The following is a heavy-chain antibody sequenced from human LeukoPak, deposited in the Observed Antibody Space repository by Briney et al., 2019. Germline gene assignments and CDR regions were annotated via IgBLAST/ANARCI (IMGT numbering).Heavy chain of an antibody. CDR3: ASLGGYCSSVSCYQYFDL. J-gene: IGHJ2*01. Sequence: SETLSLTCTLPGGSISSRSYYWGWIRQPPGNGLEWIGTIHYRGSTFYNPSLKSRVTISVDTSKIQFSLKLSSVTASDTAVYYCASLGGYCSSVSCYQYFDLWGRGTLVTVSS. V-gene: IGHV4-39*01. CDR1: GGSISSRSYY. D-gene: IGHD2-2*01. CDR2: IHYRGST.